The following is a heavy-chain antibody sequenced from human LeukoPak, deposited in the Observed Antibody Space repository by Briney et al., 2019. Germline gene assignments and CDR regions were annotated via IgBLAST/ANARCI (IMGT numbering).Heavy chain of an antibody. D-gene: IGHD3-22*01. CDR3: ARDCHTETYYYDSSGGGDFDP. CDR1: GYTFTSYG. Sequence: ASVKVSCKASGYTFTSYGISWVRQAPGQGLEWMGWISAYNGNTNYAQKFQGRVTMTRNTSISTAYMELSSLRSEDTAVYYCARDCHTETYYYDSSGGGDFDPWGQGTLVTVSS. J-gene: IGHJ5*02. CDR2: ISAYNGNT. V-gene: IGHV1-18*01.